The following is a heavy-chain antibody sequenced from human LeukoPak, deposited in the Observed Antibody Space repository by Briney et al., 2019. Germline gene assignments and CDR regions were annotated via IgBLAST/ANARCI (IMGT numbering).Heavy chain of an antibody. D-gene: IGHD1-1*01. CDR1: GFSLSTSGVG. CDR2: IYWNDDK. CDR3: AHATRFDWFDP. V-gene: IGHV2-5*01. J-gene: IGHJ5*02. Sequence: SGPTLVKPTQTLTLTCTFSGFSLSTSGVGVGWIRQPPGKALEWLALIYWNDDKRYSPSLRTRLTITKDTSKNQVVLTVTNMDPVDTATYYCAHATRFDWFDPWGQGTLVTVSS.